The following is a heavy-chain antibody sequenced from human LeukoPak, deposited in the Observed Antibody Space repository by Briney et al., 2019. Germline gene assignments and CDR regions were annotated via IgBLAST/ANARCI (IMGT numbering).Heavy chain of an antibody. V-gene: IGHV4-59*01. D-gene: IGHD3-22*01. J-gene: IGHJ4*02. CDR1: GASISSYY. CDR2: IYYSGSI. Sequence: PSETLSLICTVSGASISSYYWSWIRQPPGKGLEWIGDIYYSGSIKYNPSLKSRVTMSVDTSKNQFSLKLSSVTAADTAIYYCARENPSGYYNRPIDYWGQGSLVTVSS. CDR3: ARENPSGYYNRPIDY.